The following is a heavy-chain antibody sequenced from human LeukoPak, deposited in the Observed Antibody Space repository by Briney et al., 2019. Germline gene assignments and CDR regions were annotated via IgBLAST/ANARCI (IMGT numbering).Heavy chain of an antibody. CDR3: ACLTTADAFDI. V-gene: IGHV4-59*01. CDR1: GGAISIYY. D-gene: IGHD3-22*01. CDR2: IYNSGST. Sequence: SETLSLTCSVSGGAISIYYWSWIRQPPGRGLEWIGYIYNSGSTNYNPSLKSRVTISVDTSKNQFSLKLSSVTAADTGVYYCACLTTADAFDIWGQGTKVTVSS. J-gene: IGHJ3*02.